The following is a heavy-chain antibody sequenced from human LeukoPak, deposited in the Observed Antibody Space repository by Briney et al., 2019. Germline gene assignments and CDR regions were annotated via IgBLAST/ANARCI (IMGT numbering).Heavy chain of an antibody. D-gene: IGHD4-17*01. Sequence: SVKVSCKASGGTFSSYAISWVRQAPGQGLEWMGEIIPIFGTANYAQKFQGRVTITTDESTSTAYMELSSLRSEDTAVYYCATFTVIGHYYYGMDVWGQGTTVTVSS. CDR2: IIPIFGTA. V-gene: IGHV1-69*05. CDR1: GGTFSSYA. J-gene: IGHJ6*02. CDR3: ATFTVIGHYYYGMDV.